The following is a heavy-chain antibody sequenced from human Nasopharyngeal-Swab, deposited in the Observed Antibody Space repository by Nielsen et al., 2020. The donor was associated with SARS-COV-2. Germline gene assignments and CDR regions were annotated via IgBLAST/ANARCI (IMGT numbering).Heavy chain of an antibody. Sequence: GESLKISCAASGFTFGSYSTHWVRQAPGKGLEYVSAIGSSEAETYYADSVKGRFTISRDNSKNILYLQMGTLRPEDTAVYYCATERGNWFYFDYWGHGTLVTVSS. D-gene: IGHD3-9*01. V-gene: IGHV3-64*02. CDR1: GFTFGSYS. J-gene: IGHJ4*01. CDR2: IGSSEAET. CDR3: ATERGNWFYFDY.